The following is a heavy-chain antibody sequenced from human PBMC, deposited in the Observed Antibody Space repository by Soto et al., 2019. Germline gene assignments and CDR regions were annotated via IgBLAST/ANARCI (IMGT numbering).Heavy chain of an antibody. CDR3: ARDVGGTSSYLGY. CDR2: INPDYGGA. J-gene: IGHJ4*02. CDR1: GYTFTGYY. V-gene: IGHV1-2*07. D-gene: IGHD3-16*01. Sequence: QVQLVQSGAEVKKPGASVKVSCKASGYTFTGYYIHWVRQAPGQGLEWMGWINPDYGGANYGDKFQGRVTMTIDTYITTAYMELSRLRSDDTAVYYCARDVGGTSSYLGYWGQGTLVTVSS.